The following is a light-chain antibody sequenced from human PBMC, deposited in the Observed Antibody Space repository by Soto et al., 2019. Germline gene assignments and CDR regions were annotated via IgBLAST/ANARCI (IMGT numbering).Light chain of an antibody. CDR2: GAS. Sequence: EIVLTQSPGTLSLSPGERATLYCRARQSVSSGYLAWYQQKPCQAPRLLISGASSRATGIPDRFSASGSGTDSNLTSSRLEPEDFAVYYCQHYGSSPPYTFGQGTTLDIK. J-gene: IGKJ2*01. CDR3: QHYGSSPPYT. V-gene: IGKV3-20*01. CDR1: QSVSSGY.